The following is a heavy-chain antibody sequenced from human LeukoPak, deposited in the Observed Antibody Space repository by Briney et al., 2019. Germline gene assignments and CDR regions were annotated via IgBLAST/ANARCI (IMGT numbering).Heavy chain of an antibody. J-gene: IGHJ4*02. Sequence: GGSLRLSCAASGFTFSNYGTHWVRQAPGKGLEWVSVVYSGGSTYYADSVKGRFTISRDSSKNTLYLQMNSLRAEDTAVYYCAGSLAYCGGDCRLGDYWGQGTLVTVSS. CDR2: VYSGGST. D-gene: IGHD2-21*02. V-gene: IGHV3-66*01. CDR1: GFTFSNYG. CDR3: AGSLAYCGGDCRLGDY.